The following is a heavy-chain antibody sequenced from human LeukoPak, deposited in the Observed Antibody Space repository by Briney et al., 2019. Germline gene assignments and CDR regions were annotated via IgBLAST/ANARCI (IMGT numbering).Heavy chain of an antibody. Sequence: SETLSFTCTVSGGSISSYYWSWIRQPPGKGLEWIGYIYYSGSTNYNPSLKSRVTISVDTSKNQFSLKLSSVTAADTAVYYCARSGGPLRSFDYWGQGTLVTVSS. CDR1: GGSISSYY. D-gene: IGHD6-19*01. J-gene: IGHJ4*02. CDR3: ARSGGPLRSFDY. V-gene: IGHV4-59*01. CDR2: IYYSGST.